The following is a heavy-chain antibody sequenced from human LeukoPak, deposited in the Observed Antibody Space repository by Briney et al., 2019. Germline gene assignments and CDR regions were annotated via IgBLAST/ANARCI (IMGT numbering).Heavy chain of an antibody. J-gene: IGHJ5*02. CDR1: WFSFSSFW. CDR3: AGARFDP. CDR2: INQGGSEI. V-gene: IGHV3-7*01. Sequence: RSLRLSCVASWFSFSSFWMHWVRQAPGKGLEWVANINQGGSEIYYAGSVKGRFTISRDNAKNSLFLQMNSLRAEDTAMYYCAGARFDPWGQGTLVTVSS.